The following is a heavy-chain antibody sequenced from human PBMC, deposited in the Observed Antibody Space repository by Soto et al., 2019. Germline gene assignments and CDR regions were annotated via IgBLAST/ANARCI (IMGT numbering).Heavy chain of an antibody. J-gene: IGHJ4*02. D-gene: IGHD2-8*01. V-gene: IGHV1-69*13. CDR2: IIPIFGTA. Sequence: SVKVSCKASGGTFSSYAISWVRQAPGQGLEWMGGIIPIFGTAKYAQKVQGRVTITADESTSTAYMELSSLRSEDTAVHYCARDNSPSQDCTKAVCYSGYCGQGALVTVS. CDR1: GGTFSSYA. CDR3: ARDNSPSQDCTKAVCYSGY.